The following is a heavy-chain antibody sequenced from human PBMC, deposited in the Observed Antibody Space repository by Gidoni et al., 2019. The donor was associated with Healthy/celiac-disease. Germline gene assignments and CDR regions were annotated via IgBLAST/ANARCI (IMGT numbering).Heavy chain of an antibody. CDR2: INAGNGNT. J-gene: IGHJ6*02. Sequence: QVQLVQSGAEVKKPGASVKVSCKASGYTFTRSAMHWVRQAPGQRLEWMGWINAGNGNTKYSKKFQGRVNSNRDTSASKAYMELSSLRSEDTDVDYGARGGYYYGSGSNGGMDVWGQGTAVTVSS. V-gene: IGHV1-3*01. CDR1: GYTFTRSA. CDR3: ARGGYYYGSGSNGGMDV. D-gene: IGHD3-10*01.